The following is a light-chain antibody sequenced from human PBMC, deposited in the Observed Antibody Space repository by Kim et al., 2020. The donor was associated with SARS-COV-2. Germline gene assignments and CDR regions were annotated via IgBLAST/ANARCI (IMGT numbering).Light chain of an antibody. CDR3: QHYNAYPYT. CDR2: PAS. J-gene: IGKJ2*01. CDR1: QTIDTL. Sequence: DIHMTQSPSTLSASVGDRVTITCRASQTIDTLLAWYQQKPGKSPKLLVYPASTLETGVPSRFSGSGSGTEFSLTISSLQPDDFATYYCQHYNAYPYTFGQGTKLEI. V-gene: IGKV1-5*01.